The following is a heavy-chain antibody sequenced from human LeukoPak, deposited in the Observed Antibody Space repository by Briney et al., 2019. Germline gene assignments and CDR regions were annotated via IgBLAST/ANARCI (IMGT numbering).Heavy chain of an antibody. D-gene: IGHD3-22*01. Sequence: SETLSLTCTVSRGSISSYYWSWIRQPPGQGLEWIGYIYYSGSTAYNPSLKSRVNISVDTSKNQFSLKLSSVTAADTAVYFCARVRVSSGSHPWYFDYWGQGTLVTVSS. CDR3: ARVRVSSGSHPWYFDY. V-gene: IGHV4-59*01. J-gene: IGHJ4*02. CDR2: IYYSGST. CDR1: RGSISSYY.